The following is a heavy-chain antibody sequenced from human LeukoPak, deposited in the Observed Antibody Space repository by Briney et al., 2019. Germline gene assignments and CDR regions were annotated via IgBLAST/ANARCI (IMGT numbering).Heavy chain of an antibody. D-gene: IGHD3-22*01. V-gene: IGHV4-59*08. CDR1: GGSISGYY. Sequence: KPSETLSLTCTFSGGSISGYYWSWIRQPPGKGLEWIGSIYHSGSTNDNPSLKSRVTTSVDTSKNQFSLKLSSVTAADTAVYYCARRGYYYDSSHYYYFDYWGQGTLVTVSS. CDR3: ARRGYYYDSSHYYYFDY. CDR2: IYHSGST. J-gene: IGHJ4*02.